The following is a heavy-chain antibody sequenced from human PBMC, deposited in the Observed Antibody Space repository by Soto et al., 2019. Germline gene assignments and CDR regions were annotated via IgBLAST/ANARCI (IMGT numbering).Heavy chain of an antibody. J-gene: IGHJ4*02. V-gene: IGHV1-24*01. CDR3: ATDSHCSGGSCYPN. Sequence: ASVKVSCKVSGYTLTELSMHWVRQAPGKGLEWMGGFDPEDGETIYAQKFQGRVTMTEDTSTDTAYMELSSLRSEDTAVYYCATDSHCSGGSCYPNWGQGTLVTVSS. CDR2: FDPEDGET. CDR1: GYTLTELS. D-gene: IGHD2-15*01.